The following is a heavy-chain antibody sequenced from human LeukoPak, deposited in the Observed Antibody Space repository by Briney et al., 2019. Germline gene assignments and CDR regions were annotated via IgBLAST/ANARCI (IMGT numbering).Heavy chain of an antibody. CDR3: ARADYYDSSGSRKKANYFDY. CDR2: ISSSISYI. D-gene: IGHD3-22*01. J-gene: IGHJ4*02. V-gene: IGHV3-21*01. Sequence: GGSLRLSCAASGFTLSSYSMNWVREAPGKGLEWGSSISSSISYIYYADSAKGRFTISRDNAKNSLYLQMNSLRAEDTAVYYCARADYYDSSGSRKKANYFDYWGQGTPVTVSS. CDR1: GFTLSSYS.